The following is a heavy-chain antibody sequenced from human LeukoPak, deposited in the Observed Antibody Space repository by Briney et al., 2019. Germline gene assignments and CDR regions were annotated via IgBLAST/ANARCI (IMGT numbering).Heavy chain of an antibody. J-gene: IGHJ2*01. CDR3: ARGWLQPYWYFDL. CDR2: ISPYNGNA. CDR1: GYTFTNYG. D-gene: IGHD5-24*01. V-gene: IGHV1-18*01. Sequence: ASVKVSCKASGYTFTNYGISWVRQAPGQGLEWMGWISPYNGNADYAQKLQGRVTMTTDTSTTTAYMELGSLRSDDTAVYYCARGWLQPYWYFDLWGRGTLVTVSS.